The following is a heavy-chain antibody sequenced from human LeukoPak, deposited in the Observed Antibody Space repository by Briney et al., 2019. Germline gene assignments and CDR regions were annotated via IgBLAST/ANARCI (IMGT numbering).Heavy chain of an antibody. J-gene: IGHJ4*02. D-gene: IGHD3-10*01. CDR2: ISGSGDST. Sequence: GGSLRLSCAASGLTFSSYGMNWVRQAPGKGLEWVSSISGSGDSTYHADSVRGRFTVSRDNSKNTLYLQMKSLRAEDTARYYCAKVSWFGELSQRVQDCWGQGTLVTVSS. V-gene: IGHV3-23*01. CDR1: GLTFSSYG. CDR3: AKVSWFGELSQRVQDC.